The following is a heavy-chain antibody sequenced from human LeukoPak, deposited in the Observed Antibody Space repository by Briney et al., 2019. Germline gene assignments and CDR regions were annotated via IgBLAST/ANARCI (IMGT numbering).Heavy chain of an antibody. D-gene: IGHD3-9*01. J-gene: IGHJ6*03. CDR1: GFTFSDYY. V-gene: IGHV3-11*01. CDR3: ARGGYDILTGYPGPFAQSWADYMDV. CDR2: ISSSGSTI. Sequence: PGGSLRLSCAASGFTFSDYYMSWIRQAPGKGLEWVSYISSSGSTIYYADSVKGRFTISRDNAKNSLYLQMNSLRAEDTAVYYCARGGYDILTGYPGPFAQSWADYMDVWGKGTTVTISS.